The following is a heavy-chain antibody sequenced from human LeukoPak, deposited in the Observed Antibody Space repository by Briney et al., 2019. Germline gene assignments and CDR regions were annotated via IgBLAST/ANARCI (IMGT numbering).Heavy chain of an antibody. Sequence: SETLSLTCAVSGGSISSGGYSWSWIRQPPGKGLEWIGYTYHSGSTYYNPSLKSRVTISVDRSKNQFSLKLSSVTAADTAVYYCARVSLISGSYYNPGDYYYGMDVWGQGTTVTVSS. V-gene: IGHV4-30-2*01. J-gene: IGHJ6*02. D-gene: IGHD3-10*01. CDR1: GGSISSGGYS. CDR2: TYHSGST. CDR3: ARVSLISGSYYNPGDYYYGMDV.